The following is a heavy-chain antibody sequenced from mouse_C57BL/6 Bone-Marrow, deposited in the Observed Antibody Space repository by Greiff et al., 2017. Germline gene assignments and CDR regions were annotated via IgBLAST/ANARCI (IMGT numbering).Heavy chain of an antibody. D-gene: IGHD2-4*01. CDR2: INPSTGGT. J-gene: IGHJ3*01. CDR1: GYSFTGYY. V-gene: IGHV1-42*01. Sequence: EVQLQQSGPELVKPGASVKISCKASGYSFTGYYMNWVKQSPEKSLEWIGEINPSTGGTTYNQKFKAKATLTVDKSSSTAYMQLKSLTSEDSAVYYCARPIYYDYDPFAYWGQGTLVTVSA. CDR3: ARPIYYDYDPFAY.